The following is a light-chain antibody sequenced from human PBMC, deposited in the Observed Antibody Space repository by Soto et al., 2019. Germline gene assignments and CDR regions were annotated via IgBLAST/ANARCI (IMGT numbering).Light chain of an antibody. V-gene: IGKV3-20*01. J-gene: IGKJ1*01. CDR2: NSS. CDR3: QKYRDLPQT. CDR1: QSVRSNY. Sequence: IVLTQSPGTLSLSPGERATLSCRASQSVRSNYLAWYQQKPGQAPRLLIYNSSTRATGIPDRFSGSGSGTDFTLTISRLEPEDFALYYCQKYRDLPQTFGQGTKV.